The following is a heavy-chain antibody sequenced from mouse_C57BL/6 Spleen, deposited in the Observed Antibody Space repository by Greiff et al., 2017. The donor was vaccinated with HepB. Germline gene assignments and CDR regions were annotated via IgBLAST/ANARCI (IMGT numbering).Heavy chain of an antibody. Sequence: DVKLVESGPELVKPGDSVKISCKASGYSFTGYFMNWVMQSHGKSLEWIGRINPYNGDTFYNQKFKGKATLTVDKSSSTAHMELRSLTSEDSAVYYCATHYYGSSYGYFDVWGTGTTVTVSS. D-gene: IGHD1-1*01. CDR2: INPYNGDT. CDR1: GYSFTGYF. V-gene: IGHV1-20*01. J-gene: IGHJ1*03. CDR3: ATHYYGSSYGYFDV.